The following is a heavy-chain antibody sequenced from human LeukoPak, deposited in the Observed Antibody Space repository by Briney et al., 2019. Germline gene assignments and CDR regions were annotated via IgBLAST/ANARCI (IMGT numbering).Heavy chain of an antibody. CDR2: INDNGGQR. Sequence: PGGSLRLSCAASGFAFNNYAMTWVRQAPGKGLEWVSNINDNGGQRHYADSVKGRFTISRDNSKNTVFLQMDSLRAEDTAVYYCAKTQWKVGATDYFDYWGQGILVTVSS. J-gene: IGHJ4*02. CDR3: AKTQWKVGATDYFDY. V-gene: IGHV3-23*01. CDR1: GFAFNNYA. D-gene: IGHD1-26*01.